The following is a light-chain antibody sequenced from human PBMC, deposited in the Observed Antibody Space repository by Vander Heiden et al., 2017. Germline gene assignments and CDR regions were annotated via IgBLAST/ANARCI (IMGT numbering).Light chain of an antibody. J-gene: IGLJ1*01. Sequence: SVLTQPPSASGTPGQSVTISCSGSTSNIGSNYVYWCQQRPGTAPKLLIYMTNQRPSGVPDRFSSSKSGTSASLAISGLRSEDEADYYCAAWDDSLSGLVFGIGTKVTVL. CDR3: AAWDDSLSGLV. CDR1: TSNIGSNY. V-gene: IGLV1-47*01. CDR2: MTN.